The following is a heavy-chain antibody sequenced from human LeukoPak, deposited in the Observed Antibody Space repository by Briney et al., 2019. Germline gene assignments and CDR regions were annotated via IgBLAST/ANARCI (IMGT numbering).Heavy chain of an antibody. Sequence: GGSLRLSCAASGFTFSSYSMNWVRQAPGKGLEWVSYISSSGGTIDYADSVKDRLTVSRDNAKNSLYLQLNGLRAEDTAVYYCTTPAAGPGAEYSRHWGQGTLVTVSP. CDR3: TTPAAGPGAEYSRH. V-gene: IGHV3-48*04. CDR1: GFTFSSYS. CDR2: ISSSGGTI. D-gene: IGHD6-13*01. J-gene: IGHJ1*01.